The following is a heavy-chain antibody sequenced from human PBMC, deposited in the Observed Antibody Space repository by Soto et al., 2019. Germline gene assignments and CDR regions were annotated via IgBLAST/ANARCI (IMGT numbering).Heavy chain of an antibody. CDR1: GYSFTSYW. CDR3: ARSLFYYDFWSGYRYYYYYGMDV. J-gene: IGHJ6*02. D-gene: IGHD3-3*01. Sequence: PGESLKISCKGSGYSFTSYWIGWVRQMPGEGLEWMGIIYPGDSDTRYSPSFQGQVTISADKSISTAYLQWSSLKASDTAMYYCARSLFYYDFWSGYRYYYYYGMDVWGQGTTVTVSS. CDR2: IYPGDSDT. V-gene: IGHV5-51*01.